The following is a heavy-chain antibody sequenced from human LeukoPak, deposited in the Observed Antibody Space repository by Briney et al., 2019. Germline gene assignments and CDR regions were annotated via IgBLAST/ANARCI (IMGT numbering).Heavy chain of an antibody. D-gene: IGHD6-19*01. CDR1: GGSISSYY. Sequence: PSETLSLTCTVSGGSISSYYWSWIRQPPGKGLEWIGYIYYSGSTNYNPSLKSRVTISVDTSKNQFSLKLCSVTAADTAVYYCARTRYSSGWFPTYGMDVWGQGTTVTVSS. J-gene: IGHJ6*02. V-gene: IGHV4-59*01. CDR2: IYYSGST. CDR3: ARTRYSSGWFPTYGMDV.